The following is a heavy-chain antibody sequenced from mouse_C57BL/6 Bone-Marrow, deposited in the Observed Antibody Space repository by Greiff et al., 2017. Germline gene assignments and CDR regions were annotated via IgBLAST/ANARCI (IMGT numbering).Heavy chain of an antibody. J-gene: IGHJ1*03. CDR2: INPNNGGT. CDR3: ARGGYYYGSWYFDV. Sequence: VHVKQSGPELVKPGASVKIPCKASGYTFTDYNMDWVKQSHGKSLEWIGDINPNNGGTIYNQKFKGKATLTVDKSSSTAYMELRSLTSEDTAVYYCARGGYYYGSWYFDVWGTGTTVTVSS. CDR1: GYTFTDYN. D-gene: IGHD1-1*01. V-gene: IGHV1-18*01.